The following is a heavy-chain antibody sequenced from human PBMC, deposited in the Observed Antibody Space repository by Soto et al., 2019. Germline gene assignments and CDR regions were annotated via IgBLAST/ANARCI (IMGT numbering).Heavy chain of an antibody. CDR2: IYYSGST. D-gene: IGHD3-3*01. CDR3: ARRYDFWSGYLYYYYMDV. V-gene: IGHV4-59*08. J-gene: IGHJ6*03. CDR1: GGSISSYY. Sequence: QVQLQESGPGLVKPSETLSLTCTVSGGSISSYYWSWIRQPPGKGLEWIGYIYYSGSTNYNPSLKSRVTIPVDTSKNQFSLQLSSVTAADTAVYYCARRYDFWSGYLYYYYMDVWGKGTTVTVSS.